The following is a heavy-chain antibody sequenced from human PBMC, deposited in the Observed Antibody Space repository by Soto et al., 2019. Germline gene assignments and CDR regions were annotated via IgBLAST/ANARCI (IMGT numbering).Heavy chain of an antibody. CDR3: ARDEDYSGYDYFGWFDP. CDR1: GYTFTSYY. V-gene: IGHV1-46*03. Sequence: ASVKVSCKASGYTFTSYYMHWVRQAPGQGLEWMGIINPSGGSTSYAQKFQGRVTMTRDTSTSTVYMELSSLRSEDTAVYYCARDEDYSGYDYFGWFDPWGQGTLVTVSS. J-gene: IGHJ5*02. CDR2: INPSGGST. D-gene: IGHD5-12*01.